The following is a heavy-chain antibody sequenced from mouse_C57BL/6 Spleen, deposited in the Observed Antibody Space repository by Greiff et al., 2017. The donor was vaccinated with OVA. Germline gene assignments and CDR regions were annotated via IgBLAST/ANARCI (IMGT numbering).Heavy chain of an antibody. Sequence: VQLKESGAELVRPGASVTLSCKASGYTFTDYEMHWVKQTPVHGLEWIGAIAPETGGTAYNQKFKGKAILTADKSSSTAYMELRSLTSEDSAVYYCTRRGLRLRGAWFAYWGQGTLVTGSA. CDR3: TRRGLRLRGAWFAY. CDR1: GYTFTDYE. D-gene: IGHD3-2*02. CDR2: IAPETGGT. V-gene: IGHV1-15*01. J-gene: IGHJ3*01.